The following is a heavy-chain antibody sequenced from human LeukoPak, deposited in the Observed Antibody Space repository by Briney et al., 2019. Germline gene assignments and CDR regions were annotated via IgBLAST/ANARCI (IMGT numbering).Heavy chain of an antibody. V-gene: IGHV4-59*01. D-gene: IGHD6-6*01. CDR1: GGSISSYH. CDR3: ARAYGGYSSSPYNWLDP. J-gene: IGHJ5*02. Sequence: SETLSLTCTVSGGSISSYHWSWIRQSPGKGLEWIGYIYYSGSTNYYPSLKSRVTISLDTSKNQFSLKLISVTAADTAVYYCARAYGGYSSSPYNWLDPWGQGTLVAVSS. CDR2: IYYSGST.